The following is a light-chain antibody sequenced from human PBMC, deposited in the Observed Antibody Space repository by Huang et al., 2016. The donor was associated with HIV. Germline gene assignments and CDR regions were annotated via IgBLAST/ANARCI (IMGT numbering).Light chain of an antibody. CDR3: LQHKNFHAPT. J-gene: IGKJ1*01. CDR1: QDIYNY. V-gene: IGKV1-17*03. CDR2: GAS. Sequence: DIQLTQSPSVMAASVGDRVIITCRATQDIYNYLAWFQQQPGKAPKRLIYGASSLQTGVPSRFSGSGSGTEFTLTINNLQPEDSATYFCLQHKNFHAPTFGQGTKVEIK.